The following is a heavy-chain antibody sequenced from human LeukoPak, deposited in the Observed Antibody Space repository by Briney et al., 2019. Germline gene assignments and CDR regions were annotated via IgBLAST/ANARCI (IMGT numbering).Heavy chain of an antibody. CDR1: GFTFSSYS. CDR2: ISSSSSYI. Sequence: GGSLRLSCAAPGFTFSSYSMNWVRQAPGKGLEWVSSISSSSSYIYYADSVKGRFTISRDNAKNSLYLQMNSLRAEDTAVYYCATDYVWGSFDYWGQGTLVTVSS. D-gene: IGHD3-16*01. V-gene: IGHV3-21*01. J-gene: IGHJ4*02. CDR3: ATDYVWGSFDY.